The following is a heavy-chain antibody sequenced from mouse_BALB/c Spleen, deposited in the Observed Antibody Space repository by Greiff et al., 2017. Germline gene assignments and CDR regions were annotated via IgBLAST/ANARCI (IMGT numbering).Heavy chain of an antibody. CDR3: TRGGLLWLPYWYFDV. D-gene: IGHD2-2*01. CDR1: GYTFTSYY. J-gene: IGHJ1*01. CDR2: INPSNGGT. V-gene: IGHV1S81*02. Sequence: VQRVESGADLVKPGASVKLSCKASGYTFTSYYMYWVKQRPGQGLEWIGEINPSNGGTNFNEKFKSKATLTVDKSSSTAYMQLSSLTSEDSAVYYCTRGGLLWLPYWYFDVWGAGTTVTVSS.